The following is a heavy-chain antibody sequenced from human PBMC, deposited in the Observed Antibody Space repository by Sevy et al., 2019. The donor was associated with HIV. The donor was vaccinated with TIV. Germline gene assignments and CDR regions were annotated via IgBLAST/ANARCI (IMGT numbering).Heavy chain of an antibody. Sequence: GGSLRLSCAASGFTFSSYAMHWVRQAPGKGLEWVAVISNDGSNKYYADSVKGRFTISRDNSKNTLYLQMNSLRAEDTAVYYCARVDSSGYYYTEYFQHWGQGTLVTVSS. J-gene: IGHJ1*01. CDR3: ARVDSSGYYYTEYFQH. CDR2: ISNDGSNK. CDR1: GFTFSSYA. D-gene: IGHD3-22*01. V-gene: IGHV3-30-3*01.